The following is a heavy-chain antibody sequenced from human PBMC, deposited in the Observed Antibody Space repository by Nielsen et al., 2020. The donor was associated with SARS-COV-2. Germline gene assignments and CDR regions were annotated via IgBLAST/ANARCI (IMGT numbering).Heavy chain of an antibody. V-gene: IGHV1-2*06. CDR3: ARARATIFGLVMSYGMDV. CDR2: VNPYSGGT. J-gene: IGHJ6*02. D-gene: IGHD3/OR15-3a*01. Sequence: ASVKVSCKASGYTFTTYYMHWVRQALGQGLEWMGRVNPYSGGTNYAQKFQGTVTMTRDASISTVYMELTSDDTAVYYCARARATIFGLVMSYGMDVWGQGTTVAVSS. CDR1: GYTFTTYY.